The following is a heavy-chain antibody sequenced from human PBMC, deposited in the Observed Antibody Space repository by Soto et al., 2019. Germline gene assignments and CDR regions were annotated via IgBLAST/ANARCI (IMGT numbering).Heavy chain of an antibody. CDR2: ISAYNYNT. CDR1: GYTFHNYG. J-gene: IGHJ4*02. V-gene: IGHV1-18*01. CDR3: AVWGHIVPVAPTDFDH. D-gene: IGHD3-16*01. Sequence: GASVKVSCKASGYTFHNYGVSWVRQAPGQGLEWMGRISAYNYNTNYAQKLQGRVTMTTDTSTSTAYMELRSLRSDDTAMYYCAVWGHIVPVAPTDFDHWGQGTLVTVSS.